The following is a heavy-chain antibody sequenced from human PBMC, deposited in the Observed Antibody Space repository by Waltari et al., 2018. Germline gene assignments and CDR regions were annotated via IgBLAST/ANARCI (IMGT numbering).Heavy chain of an antibody. D-gene: IGHD6-13*01. CDR3: ASIAAAGTVVDY. J-gene: IGHJ4*02. V-gene: IGHV1-2*06. Sequence: QVQLVQSGAEVKKPGASVKVSCKASGYTFTGSYLNWVRQAPGPGLEWMGRNNPNRGGTTNAQKCQGRFTMTRDTSISTAYMELSRRRSDDTAVYYCASIAAAGTVVDYWGQGTLVSVSS. CDR1: GYTFTGSY. CDR2: NNPNRGGT.